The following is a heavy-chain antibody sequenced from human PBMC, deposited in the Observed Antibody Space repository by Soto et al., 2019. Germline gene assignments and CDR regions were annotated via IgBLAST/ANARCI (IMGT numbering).Heavy chain of an antibody. Sequence: ASVKVSCKASGYTFTGYYMHWVRQAPGQGLEWMGWINPNSGGTNYAQKFQGWVTMTRDTSISTAYLQWSSLKASDTAMYYCARGSIVLVPAAMENWFDPWGQGTLVTVSS. CDR2: INPNSGGT. D-gene: IGHD2-2*01. J-gene: IGHJ5*02. CDR1: GYTFTGYY. CDR3: ARGSIVLVPAAMENWFDP. V-gene: IGHV1-2*04.